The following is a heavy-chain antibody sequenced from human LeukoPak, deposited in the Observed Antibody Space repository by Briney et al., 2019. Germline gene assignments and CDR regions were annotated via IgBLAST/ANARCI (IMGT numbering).Heavy chain of an antibody. CDR2: IYYSGIT. CDR3: ASSLRQLTYYYYYYMDV. CDR1: GDSISTSNYY. V-gene: IGHV4-39*07. J-gene: IGHJ6*03. Sequence: SETLSLTCTVSGDSISTSNYYWAWIRQPPGKGLEWIGSIYYSGITYYNASLKSRVTTSLDTSKNQLSLKVNSVTAADTAVYYCASSLRQLTYYYYYYMDVWGKGTTVTVSS. D-gene: IGHD6-13*01.